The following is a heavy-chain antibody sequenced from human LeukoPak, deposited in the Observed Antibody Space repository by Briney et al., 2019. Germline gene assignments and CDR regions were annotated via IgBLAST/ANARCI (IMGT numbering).Heavy chain of an antibody. Sequence: EASVMVSCKASGGTFTSYTINWVRQAPGQGLEWMVGIIPIFDTANFAQNFQGRVTSTTDESTSTAYTELSSLRSEDTAVYYCARGGIAARPYYFDYWGQGTLVTVSS. CDR2: IIPIFDTA. D-gene: IGHD6-6*01. J-gene: IGHJ4*02. CDR1: GGTFTSYT. CDR3: ARGGIAARPYYFDY. V-gene: IGHV1-69*05.